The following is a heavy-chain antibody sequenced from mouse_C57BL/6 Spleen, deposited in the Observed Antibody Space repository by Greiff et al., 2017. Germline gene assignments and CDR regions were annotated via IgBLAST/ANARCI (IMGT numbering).Heavy chain of an antibody. CDR1: GFTFSSYA. D-gene: IGHD1-2*01. Sequence: EVKLMESGGGLVKPGGSLKLSCAASGFTFSSYAMSWVRQTPEKRLEWVATISDGGSYTYYPDNVKGRFTISRDNAKNNPYLQMSHLRSEDTAMYYCARVLRPYARDYGGQGTSVTVSS. CDR3: ARVLRPYARDY. J-gene: IGHJ4*01. CDR2: ISDGGSYT. V-gene: IGHV5-4*03.